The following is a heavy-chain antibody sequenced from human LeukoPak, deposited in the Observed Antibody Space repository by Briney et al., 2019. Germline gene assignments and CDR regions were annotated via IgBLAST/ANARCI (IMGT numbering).Heavy chain of an antibody. V-gene: IGHV1-69*13. CDR2: IIPIFGTA. CDR1: GGTFSSYA. J-gene: IGHJ4*02. D-gene: IGHD3-22*01. CDR3: ASYYDSSGNYFDY. Sequence: ASVKVSCKASGGTFSSYAISWVRQAPGQGLEWMGGIIPIFGTANYAQKFQGRVTITADESTSTAYMELCSLRSEDTAVYYCASYYDSSGNYFDYWGQGTLVTVSS.